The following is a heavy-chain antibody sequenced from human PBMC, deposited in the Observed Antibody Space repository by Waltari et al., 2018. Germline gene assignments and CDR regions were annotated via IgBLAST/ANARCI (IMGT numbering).Heavy chain of an antibody. D-gene: IGHD1-26*01. Sequence: QVQLVESGGGVVQPGRSLRLSCAASGFTFSTYGMHWVRQAPGKGLGWVAVIWYDGSKENYADSVKGRFTISRDNFKNTLYLQMNSLRAEDTAMYYCAKDSSGPYDYWGQGTLVTVSS. CDR1: GFTFSTYG. CDR3: AKDSSGPYDY. J-gene: IGHJ4*02. V-gene: IGHV3-30*18. CDR2: IWYDGSKE.